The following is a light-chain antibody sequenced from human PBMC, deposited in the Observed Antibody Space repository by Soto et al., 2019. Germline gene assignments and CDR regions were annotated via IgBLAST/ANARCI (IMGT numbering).Light chain of an antibody. Sequence: SYELTQPPSVSVAPGETARISCGGNNIGSKGVHWYQQKPGQAPVLVIYSDTDLPPVIPERFSGSNSANMATLTISRVEAGDDAGYYCQVWDSGSAHVLFGGGTKVTVL. CDR1: NIGSKG. V-gene: IGLV3-21*01. CDR3: QVWDSGSAHVL. J-gene: IGLJ2*01. CDR2: SDT.